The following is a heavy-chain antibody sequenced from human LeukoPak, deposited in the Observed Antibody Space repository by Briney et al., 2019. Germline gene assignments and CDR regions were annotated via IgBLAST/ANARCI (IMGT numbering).Heavy chain of an antibody. V-gene: IGHV1-2*02. CDR2: INPNSGAT. Sequence: ASMKVSCKASGYTFTDYFMLWVRQAPGQGLEWMGWINPNSGATNYAQKFQGRVTMTRDTSISTAYMELSRLRSDDTAVYYCARESRKNTMIVVVITTAAFGIWGQGTMVTVSS. D-gene: IGHD3-22*01. CDR3: ARESRKNTMIVVVITTAAFGI. J-gene: IGHJ3*02. CDR1: GYTFTDYF.